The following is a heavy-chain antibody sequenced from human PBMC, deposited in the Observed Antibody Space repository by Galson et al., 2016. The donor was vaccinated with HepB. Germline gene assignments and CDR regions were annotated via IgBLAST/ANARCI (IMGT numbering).Heavy chain of an antibody. J-gene: IGHJ4*02. CDR2: MNPDTGNT. CDR1: GYTFISYD. V-gene: IGHV1-8*01. Sequence: SVKVSCKASGYTFISYDVNWVRQATGQGLEWMGWMNPDTGNTGYAQKFQGRVTMTRNTSINTAYMELSSLRAEDTGIYYCAREGLADGSYFDYWGRGTLVTVS. D-gene: IGHD5-24*01. CDR3: AREGLADGSYFDY.